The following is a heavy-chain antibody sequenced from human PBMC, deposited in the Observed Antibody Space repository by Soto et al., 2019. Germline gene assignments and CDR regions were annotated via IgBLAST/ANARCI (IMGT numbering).Heavy chain of an antibody. V-gene: IGHV4-4*07. CDR1: GGSISIYY. Sequence: SETLSLTCTVSGGSISIYYWSWIRQAAGKGLEWIGRIYTSGSTNYNPSLKSRVTMSVDTSKNQFSLKLSSVTAADTAVYYCARDDYPRGAVVPAAINHYGMDAWVQGT. J-gene: IGHJ6*02. CDR3: ARDDYPRGAVVPAAINHYGMDA. CDR2: IYTSGST. D-gene: IGHD2-2*02.